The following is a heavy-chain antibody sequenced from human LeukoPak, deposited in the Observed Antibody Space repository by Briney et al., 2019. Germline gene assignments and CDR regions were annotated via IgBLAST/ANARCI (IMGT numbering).Heavy chain of an antibody. J-gene: IGHJ6*02. V-gene: IGHV3-66*01. D-gene: IGHD2-2*01. CDR2: IYSAGSP. Sequence: GGSLRLSCAASGFTVSSIYMSWVRQAPGKGLEWVPVIYSAGSPKYADSVKGRIAISTDNSKNTLYLQMNSLRAEDTAVYYCARGLPFTNWGQGTTVTVSS. CDR3: ARGLPFTN. CDR1: GFTVSSIY.